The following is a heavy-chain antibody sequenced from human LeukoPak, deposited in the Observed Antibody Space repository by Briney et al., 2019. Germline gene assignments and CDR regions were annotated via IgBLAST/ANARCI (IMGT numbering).Heavy chain of an antibody. D-gene: IGHD6-19*01. CDR3: ARVGYSSGWYPLDY. CDR2: IYATGST. Sequence: SETLSLTCTVSGGSISSYYWSWIRQPARKGLELIGRIYATGSTNYNPSLKSRVTMSVDTSKNQFSLNLNSVTAADTAVYYCARVGYSSGWYPLDYWGQGTLVTVSS. V-gene: IGHV4-4*07. J-gene: IGHJ4*02. CDR1: GGSISSYY.